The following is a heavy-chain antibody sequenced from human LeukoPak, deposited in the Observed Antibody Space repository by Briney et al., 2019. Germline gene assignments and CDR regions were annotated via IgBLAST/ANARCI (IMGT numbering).Heavy chain of an antibody. Sequence: GGSLRLSCAASGFTFSSYAMSWVRQAPGKGLEWVSAISGSGGSTYYADSVKGRFTISRDNSKNTLYLQMNSLRAEDTAVYYCAKIGPYCCDSSGYYYDYWGQGTLVTVSS. D-gene: IGHD3-22*01. V-gene: IGHV3-23*01. J-gene: IGHJ4*02. CDR3: AKIGPYCCDSSGYYYDY. CDR1: GFTFSSYA. CDR2: ISGSGGST.